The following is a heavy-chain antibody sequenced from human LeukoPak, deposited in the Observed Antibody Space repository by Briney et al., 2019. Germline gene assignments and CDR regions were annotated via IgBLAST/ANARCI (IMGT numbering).Heavy chain of an antibody. D-gene: IGHD3-9*01. CDR2: IEQDGGEE. CDR3: ARGRYVDWLFDY. J-gene: IGHJ4*02. CDR1: GFDCSRYW. Sequence: GGSLRLSCAASGFDCSRYWMTWVRQAPGKGLEWVANIEQDGGEEYYVDSVKGRFTISRDNAKNSLYLQKNSLRVEDTAVYYCARGRYVDWLFDYWGQGTLVTVSS. V-gene: IGHV3-7*03.